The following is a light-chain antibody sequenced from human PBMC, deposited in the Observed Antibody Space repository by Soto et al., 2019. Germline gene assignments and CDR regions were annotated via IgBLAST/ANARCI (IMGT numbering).Light chain of an antibody. CDR1: QSVTNKY. CDR3: QQYGSSPPYT. V-gene: IGKV3-20*01. Sequence: EVVLTQSPGTLSLSPGERATLSCRASQSVTNKYLAWYQQKPGQAPRLLIFGSSDRATGIPDRFSGSGSGTAFTLTISRLEPDDFAVYDGQQYGSSPPYTFGQGTKLEI. J-gene: IGKJ2*01. CDR2: GSS.